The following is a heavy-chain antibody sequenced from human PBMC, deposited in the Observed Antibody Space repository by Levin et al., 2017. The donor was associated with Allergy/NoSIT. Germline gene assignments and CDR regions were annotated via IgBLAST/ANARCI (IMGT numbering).Heavy chain of an antibody. V-gene: IGHV2-5*02. Sequence: SGPTLVKPTQTLTLTCSFSGFSLSSTGVGVGWIRQPPGKALEWLAVIYWDDVKRYSPSLKSRLTVTKDTSKTQVVLTMTNMAPVYTATYFCAHKPYMSLSYRDYWGQGTLVTVSS. CDR1: GFSLSSTGVG. CDR3: AHKPYMSLSYRDY. D-gene: IGHD4-11*01. J-gene: IGHJ4*02. CDR2: IYWDDVK.